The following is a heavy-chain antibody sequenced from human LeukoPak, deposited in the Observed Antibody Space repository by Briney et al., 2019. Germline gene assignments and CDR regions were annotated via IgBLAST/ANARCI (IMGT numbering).Heavy chain of an antibody. V-gene: IGHV3-23*01. CDR2: ISASGGST. CDR3: ARPAVAGLRAGGYDY. Sequence: GGSLRLSCEASRFSFSTYPMGWVRRAPGKGLEWVSGISASGGSTYYADSVKGRFTISRDNSKNTLYLQMNSLRVEDTAVYYCARPAVAGLRAGGYDYWGQGTLVTVSS. CDR1: RFSFSTYP. D-gene: IGHD6-19*01. J-gene: IGHJ4*02.